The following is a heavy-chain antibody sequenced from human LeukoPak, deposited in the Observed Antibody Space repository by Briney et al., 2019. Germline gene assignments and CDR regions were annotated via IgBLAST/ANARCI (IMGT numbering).Heavy chain of an antibody. J-gene: IGHJ4*02. D-gene: IGHD5-12*01. CDR3: GRDSRLPPLGIDH. Sequence: SVKVSCKSSGGSFSTYAVNWVRQAPGQGLEWMGRLIPVLGMSHYAPGFQGRVTLTADRSTNTAYMELDRLTSDDTAVYYCGRDSRLPPLGIDHWGQGTLIAVSS. CDR1: GGSFSTYA. CDR2: LIPVLGMS. V-gene: IGHV1-69*04.